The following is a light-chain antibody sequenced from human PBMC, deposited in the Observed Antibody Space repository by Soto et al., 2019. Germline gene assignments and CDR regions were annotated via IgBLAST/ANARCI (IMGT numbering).Light chain of an antibody. CDR1: QSVSTS. CDR3: QQYNSYSET. V-gene: IGKV3-20*01. CDR2: GAS. Sequence: EIVLTQSPGTLSLSPVERATLSCRASQSVSTSLAWYQQKPGQAPRLLIYGASSRATGIPDRFSGSGSGTDFTLTISSLQPDDFATYYCQQYNSYSETFGQGTKVDIK. J-gene: IGKJ1*01.